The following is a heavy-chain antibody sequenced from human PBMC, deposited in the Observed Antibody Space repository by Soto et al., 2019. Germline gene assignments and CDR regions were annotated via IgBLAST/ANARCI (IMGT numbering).Heavy chain of an antibody. Sequence: EVQLVESGGGLVQPGGSLRLSCAASGFTFSSYWMSWVRQAPGKGLEWVANIKQDGSEKYYVDSVKGRFTISRDNAKNSLYLQMNSLSAEDTAVYYCARGVSWLYYYYYGMDVWGQGTTVTVSS. V-gene: IGHV3-7*01. CDR1: GFTFSSYW. J-gene: IGHJ6*02. D-gene: IGHD6-13*01. CDR3: ARGVSWLYYYYYGMDV. CDR2: IKQDGSEK.